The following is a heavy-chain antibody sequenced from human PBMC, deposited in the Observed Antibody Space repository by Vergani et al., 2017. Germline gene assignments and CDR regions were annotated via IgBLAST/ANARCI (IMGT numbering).Heavy chain of an antibody. CDR1: GFKFDDYG. Sequence: EVQLVESGGGRVRPGGSLRLSCEVSGFKFDDYGVRWVRQAPGKGLEWVSAINANGAATGYADSVKGRFTISRDNAVNSLYLQMNSLRAEDTAMYFCARGLWDCTHIRCSPPSYWGQGTEVTVSS. J-gene: IGHJ4*02. V-gene: IGHV3-20*04. D-gene: IGHD2-8*01. CDR3: ARGLWDCTHIRCSPPSY. CDR2: INANGAAT.